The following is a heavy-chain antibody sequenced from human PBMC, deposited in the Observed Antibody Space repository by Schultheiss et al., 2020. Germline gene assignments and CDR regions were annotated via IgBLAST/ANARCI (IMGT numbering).Heavy chain of an antibody. Sequence: SETLSLTCTVSGGSISSYYWSWIRQPPGKGLEWIGEINHSGSTNYNPSLKSRVTISVDTSKNQFSLKLSSVTAADTAVYYCARAYSSGWYGDAFDIWGQGTMVTVSS. CDR3: ARAYSSGWYGDAFDI. D-gene: IGHD6-19*01. CDR2: INHSGST. V-gene: IGHV4-34*01. J-gene: IGHJ3*02. CDR1: GGSISSYY.